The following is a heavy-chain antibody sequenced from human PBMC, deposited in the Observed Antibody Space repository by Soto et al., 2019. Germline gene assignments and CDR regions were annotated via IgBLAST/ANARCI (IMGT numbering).Heavy chain of an antibody. CDR2: IYHSGST. CDR1: GGSISSSNW. D-gene: IGHD1-26*01. Sequence: SETLSLTCAVSGGSISSSNWWSWVRQPPGKGLEWIGEIYHSGSTNYNPSLKSRVTISVDKSKNQFSLKLSSVTAADTAVYYCARSREPGVHYGLDVWGPGTTVTVSS. J-gene: IGHJ6*02. V-gene: IGHV4-4*02. CDR3: ARSREPGVHYGLDV.